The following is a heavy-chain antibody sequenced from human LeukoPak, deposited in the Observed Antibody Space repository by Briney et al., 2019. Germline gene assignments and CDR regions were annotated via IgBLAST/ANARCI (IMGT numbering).Heavy chain of an antibody. CDR3: ARGLDGSGTYYTVWFAP. V-gene: IGHV3-66*01. CDR2: IYSGGST. Sequence: PGGSLRLSCAASGFTVTSNYMSWVRQAPGKGLEWVSVIYSGGSTYYADSVKRRFTISRDNSKNTLYLQMNSLRAEDTAVYYCARGLDGSGTYYTVWFAPWGQGTLVTVSS. J-gene: IGHJ5*02. CDR1: GFTVTSNY. D-gene: IGHD3-10*01.